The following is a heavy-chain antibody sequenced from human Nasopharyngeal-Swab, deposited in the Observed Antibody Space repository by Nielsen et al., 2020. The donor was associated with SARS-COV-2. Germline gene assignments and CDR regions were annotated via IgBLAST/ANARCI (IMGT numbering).Heavy chain of an antibody. CDR2: IYYSGST. Sequence: SETLSLTCTVSGGSTSSYYWSWIRQPPGKGLEWIGYIYYSGSTNYNPSLKSRVTISVDTSKNQFSLKLSSVTAADTAVYYCATLMGSSWYVFDNWGQGTLVTVSS. V-gene: IGHV4-59*01. J-gene: IGHJ4*02. CDR3: ATLMGSSWYVFDN. D-gene: IGHD6-13*01. CDR1: GGSTSSYY.